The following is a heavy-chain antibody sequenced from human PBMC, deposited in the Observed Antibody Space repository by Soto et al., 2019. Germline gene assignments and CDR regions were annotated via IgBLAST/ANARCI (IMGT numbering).Heavy chain of an antibody. CDR1: GYTFTSYY. CDR3: ARDYRGYGMDV. V-gene: IGHV1-46*01. J-gene: IGHJ6*02. CDR2: INPSGGST. Sequence: ASVKVSCKASGYTFTSYYMHWERQAPGQGLEWMGIINPSGGSTSYAQKFQGRVTMTRDTSTSTVYMELSSLRSEDTAVYYCARDYRGYGMDVWGQGTTVTVAS. D-gene: IGHD3-16*02.